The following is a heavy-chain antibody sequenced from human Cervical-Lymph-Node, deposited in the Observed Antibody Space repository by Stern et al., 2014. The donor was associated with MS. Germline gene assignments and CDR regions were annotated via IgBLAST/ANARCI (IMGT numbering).Heavy chain of an antibody. V-gene: IGHV3-30*04. CDR2: ISFDGSNK. J-gene: IGHJ6*02. CDR3: ARGSYHSDGSSFGDV. CDR1: GFTFSYYA. D-gene: IGHD3-22*01. Sequence: QVQLVESGGGVVQPGRSLRLSCAASGFTFSYYAIHWVRQAPGKGLEWVAVISFDGSNKYYADSVKGRFTISRDNSKNTLYLQMNSLRPEDTAVYSCARGSYHSDGSSFGDVWGQGTTVTVSS.